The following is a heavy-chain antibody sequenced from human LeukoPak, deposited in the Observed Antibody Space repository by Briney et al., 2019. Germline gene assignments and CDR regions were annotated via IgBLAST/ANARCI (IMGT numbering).Heavy chain of an antibody. D-gene: IGHD3-22*01. CDR3: AKTYYYDPFDY. CDR2: IYYSGST. Sequence: PSETLSLTCTVSGGSISNSGYYWGWIRQPPGNGLGWIGNIYYSGSTYYNPSLKSRVTISVDTSKNQFSLKLSSVTAADTAVYYCAKTYYYDPFDYWGQGTLVTVSS. CDR1: GGSISNSGYY. J-gene: IGHJ4*02. V-gene: IGHV4-39*01.